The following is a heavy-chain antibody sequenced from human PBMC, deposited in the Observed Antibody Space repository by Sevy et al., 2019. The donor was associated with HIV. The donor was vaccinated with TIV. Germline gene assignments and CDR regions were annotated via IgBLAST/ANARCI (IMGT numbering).Heavy chain of an antibody. D-gene: IGHD3-22*01. Sequence: GGSLRLSCTASGFTFSSYAMNWVRQAPGKGLEWVAVISIDGNNKDYADSVKGRFTISRDNSKNTLYLQMNSLRAEDTAVYYCASQYYDSTGYYYPLDYWGQGTLVTVSS. V-gene: IGHV3-30*04. J-gene: IGHJ4*02. CDR3: ASQYYDSTGYYYPLDY. CDR2: ISIDGNNK. CDR1: GFTFSSYA.